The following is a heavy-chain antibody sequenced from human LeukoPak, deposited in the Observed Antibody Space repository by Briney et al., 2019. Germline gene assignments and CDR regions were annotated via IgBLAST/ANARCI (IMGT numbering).Heavy chain of an antibody. J-gene: IGHJ4*02. Sequence: GGSLRLSCAASGFIFNSHSMNWVRKAPGKGLEWVSSISSTSSYIYYADSVKSRFTISRDNAKNSLYLQMNSLRAEDTAVYYCARDAADIVATRYWGQGTLVTVSS. D-gene: IGHD5-12*01. CDR3: ARDAADIVATRY. CDR2: ISSTSSYI. CDR1: GFIFNSHS. V-gene: IGHV3-21*01.